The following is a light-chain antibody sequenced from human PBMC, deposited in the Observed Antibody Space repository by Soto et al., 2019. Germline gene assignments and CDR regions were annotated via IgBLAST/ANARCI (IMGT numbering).Light chain of an antibody. CDR2: DSS. CDR1: QSIVSNF. V-gene: IGKV3-20*01. Sequence: EIVLTQSPGTLSLSPGETASLSCWASQSIVSNFLAWYQQRRGQPPRLLIYDSSRRASGIPARFTGSGSGTAFTLTISRVEPEYSAVYYCQQTFHSPRTFGQGTRLEIK. J-gene: IGKJ2*01. CDR3: QQTFHSPRT.